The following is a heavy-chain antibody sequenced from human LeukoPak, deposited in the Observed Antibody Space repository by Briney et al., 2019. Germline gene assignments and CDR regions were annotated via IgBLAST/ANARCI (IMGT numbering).Heavy chain of an antibody. V-gene: IGHV4-38-2*02. Sequence: SETLSLTCTVSDYSISSGYYWGWIRQPPGKGLEWIGSIYHSGSTYYNPSLKSRVTISVDTSKNQFSLKLSSVTAADTAVYYCARVGLGGSYYAEDFDYWGQGTLVTVSS. CDR3: ARVGLGGSYYAEDFDY. J-gene: IGHJ4*02. D-gene: IGHD1-26*01. CDR1: DYSISSGYY. CDR2: IYHSGST.